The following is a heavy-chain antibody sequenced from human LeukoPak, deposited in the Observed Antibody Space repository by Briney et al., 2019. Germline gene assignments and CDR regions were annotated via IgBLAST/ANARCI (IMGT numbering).Heavy chain of an antibody. V-gene: IGHV5-51*01. CDR1: GYSYTTYW. CDR3: ARPITFGGIIVRFDL. CDR2: IFPGDSNI. D-gene: IGHD3-16*02. J-gene: IGHJ4*02. Sequence: GESLKISCKASGYSYTTYWIGWVRQMPGKGLEWMGIIFPGDSNIRYSPSFQGQVTISADKSITTAYLQWSGLRASDTAMYYCARPITFGGIIVRFDLWGQGTLVTVSS.